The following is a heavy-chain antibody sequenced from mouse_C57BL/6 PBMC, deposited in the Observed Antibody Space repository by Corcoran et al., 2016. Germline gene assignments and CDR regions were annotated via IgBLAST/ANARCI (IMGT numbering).Heavy chain of an antibody. CDR3: ARSGYGSSWGYYFDY. CDR2: IYPRDGST. D-gene: IGHD1-1*01. V-gene: IGHV1-85*01. J-gene: IGHJ2*01. Sequence: QVQLQQSGPELVKPGASVKLSCKASGYTFTSYDINWVKQRPGQGLEWIGWIYPRDGSTKYNEKFKGKATLTVDTSSSTAYMELHSLTSEDSAVYFCARSGYGSSWGYYFDYWGQGTTLTVSS. CDR1: GYTFTSYD.